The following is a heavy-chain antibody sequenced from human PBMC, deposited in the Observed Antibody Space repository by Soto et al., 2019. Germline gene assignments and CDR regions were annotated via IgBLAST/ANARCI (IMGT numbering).Heavy chain of an antibody. D-gene: IGHD1-26*01. CDR2: INPNSGDT. CDR3: ARVPRVGATDRGAFDI. J-gene: IGHJ3*02. CDR1: GYTFTGYY. Sequence: EASVKVSCKASGYTFTGYYMHWVRQAPGQGLEWMGWINPNSGDTNYAQKFQGWVTMTRDTSISTAYMELSRLRSDDTAVYYCARVPRVGATDRGAFDIWGQGTMVTVSS. V-gene: IGHV1-2*04.